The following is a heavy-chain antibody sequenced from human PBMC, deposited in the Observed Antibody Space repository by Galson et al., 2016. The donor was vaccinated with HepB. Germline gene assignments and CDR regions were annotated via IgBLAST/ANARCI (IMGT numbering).Heavy chain of an antibody. CDR2: MSNDGNRE. Sequence: LAPGRGLHWLATMSNDGNREYYAESVRGRFTISRDNANNVFFLQMESLRTDDTAVYYCARDNYDSMTGYYGAGMDVWGQGTTVTVAS. J-gene: IGHJ6*02. V-gene: IGHV3-30*03. D-gene: IGHD3-9*01. CDR3: ARDNYDSMTGYYGAGMDV.